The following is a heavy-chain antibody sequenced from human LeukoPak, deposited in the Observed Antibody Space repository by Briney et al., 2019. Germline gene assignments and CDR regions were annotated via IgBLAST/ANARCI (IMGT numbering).Heavy chain of an antibody. CDR3: ARDRRDFWSGYYPSGYFQH. CDR1: GFTFSSYG. D-gene: IGHD3-3*01. Sequence: GGSLRLSCAASGFTFSSYGMHWVRQAPGKGLEWVAVIWYDGSNKYYADSVKGRFTISRDNSKNTLYLQMNSLRAEDTAVYYCARDRRDFWSGYYPSGYFQHWGQGTLVTVSS. CDR2: IWYDGSNK. V-gene: IGHV3-33*01. J-gene: IGHJ1*01.